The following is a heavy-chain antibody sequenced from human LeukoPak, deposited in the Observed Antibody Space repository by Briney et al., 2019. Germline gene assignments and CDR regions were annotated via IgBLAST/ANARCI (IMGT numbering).Heavy chain of an antibody. CDR2: IYYSGST. V-gene: IGHV4-39*01. Sequence: SETLSLTCTVSGGSISSSSYYCGWIRQPPGKGLEWIGSIYYSGSTCYNPSLKSRVTISVDTSKNQFSLKLSSVTAADTAVYYCARQRASVGATHYYYYCYMDVWGKGTTVTVSS. J-gene: IGHJ6*03. D-gene: IGHD1-26*01. CDR3: ARQRASVGATHYYYYCYMDV. CDR1: GGSISSSSYY.